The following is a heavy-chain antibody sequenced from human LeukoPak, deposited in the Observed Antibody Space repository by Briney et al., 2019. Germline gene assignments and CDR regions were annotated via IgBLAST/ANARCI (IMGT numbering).Heavy chain of an antibody. D-gene: IGHD3-3*01. V-gene: IGHV3-23*01. CDR1: GFAFSNFA. Sequence: GGSLRLSCAASGFAFSNFAMSWVRQAPGKGLEWVSGMSGSGDSSYYADSVKGRFTISRDNSKNALYLQMNSLRADDTALYYCAKMEGQRLYDYCMDVWGKGTTVTVSS. J-gene: IGHJ6*03. CDR3: AKMEGQRLYDYCMDV. CDR2: MSGSGDSS.